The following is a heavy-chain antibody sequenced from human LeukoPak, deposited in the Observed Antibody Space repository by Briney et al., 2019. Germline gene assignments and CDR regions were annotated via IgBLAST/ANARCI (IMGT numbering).Heavy chain of an antibody. Sequence: ASVKVSCQASGGTFSSYAISWVRQAPGQGLEWMGRIIPILGIANYAQKFQGRVTITADKSTSTAYMELSSLRSEDTAVYYCARGALGELDYWGQGTLVTVSS. CDR1: GGTFSSYA. D-gene: IGHD3-16*01. CDR3: ARGALGELDY. J-gene: IGHJ4*02. CDR2: IIPILGIA. V-gene: IGHV1-69*04.